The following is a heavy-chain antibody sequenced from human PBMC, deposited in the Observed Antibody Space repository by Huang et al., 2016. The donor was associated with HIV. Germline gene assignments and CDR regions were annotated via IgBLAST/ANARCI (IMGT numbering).Heavy chain of an antibody. CDR2: IYYRGKT. CDR1: GDSVSSHY. J-gene: IGHJ3*02. CDR3: ARDWYYYDTTGYPRDAFDI. Sequence: QVQLQESGPGLVKPSETLSLTCTVSGDSVSSHYWTWIRQPPGKGLEGIGFIYYRGKTNYNPSLKSRVTISTDTSTNQVSLRLRSVTAADTAVYYCARDWYYYDTTGYPRDAFDIWGQGTMVIVSS. D-gene: IGHD3-22*01. V-gene: IGHV4-59*02.